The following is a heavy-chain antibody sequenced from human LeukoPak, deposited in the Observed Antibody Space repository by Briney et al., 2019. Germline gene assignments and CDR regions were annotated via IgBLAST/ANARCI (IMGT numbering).Heavy chain of an antibody. V-gene: IGHV3-74*01. Sequence: GESLRLSCAVSGLTSRSLWMDCDRQAPGKGPVWVSRINSDGRSTTYADSVKGRFTISRDNAKGTLYLQMDSLTGEDSGVYYCARDVDFDCWGQGTLVTVSS. J-gene: IGHJ4*02. CDR1: GLTSRSLW. CDR3: ARDVDFDC. CDR2: INSDGRST.